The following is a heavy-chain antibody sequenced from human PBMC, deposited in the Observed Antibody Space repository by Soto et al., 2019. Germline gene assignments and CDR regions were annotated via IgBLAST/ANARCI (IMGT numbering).Heavy chain of an antibody. CDR2: IKQDGSEK. CDR1: GFTISSYW. Sequence: TGGSLRLSCAASGFTISSYWMSWVSQAPRKGLEWVANIKQDGSEKYYVDSVKGRFTTSRDNAKNSLYLQMNSLRAEDTAVYYCAREGDSSGWYYYYGMDVWGQGTTVTVSS. D-gene: IGHD6-19*01. V-gene: IGHV3-7*05. J-gene: IGHJ6*02. CDR3: AREGDSSGWYYYYGMDV.